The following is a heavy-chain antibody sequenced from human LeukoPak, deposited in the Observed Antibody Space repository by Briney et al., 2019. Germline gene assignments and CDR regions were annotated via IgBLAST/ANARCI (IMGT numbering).Heavy chain of an antibody. CDR2: ISGYQGST. V-gene: IGHV1-18*01. D-gene: IGHD5-18*01. CDR3: ARAIVNTAMDKYFDY. CDR1: GYTFTNYG. Sequence: GASVKVSCKASGYTFTNYGITWVRQAPGQGLEWMGWISGYQGSTKYAQNFQGRVTMTIDTSTSTAYMDLRSLRSDGTAVYYCARAIVNTAMDKYFDYWGQGTLVTVSS. J-gene: IGHJ4*02.